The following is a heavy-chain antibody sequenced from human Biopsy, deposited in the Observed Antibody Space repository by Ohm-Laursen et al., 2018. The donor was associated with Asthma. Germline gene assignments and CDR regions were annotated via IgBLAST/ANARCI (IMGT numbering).Heavy chain of an antibody. V-gene: IGHV4-39*01. Sequence: GTLSLTCTVSGGSMSSSSYSWGWIRQPPGKGLEWIGRISYTGNTDIPSLRSRLTLSVDTSKNNFSLKLTSVTAADTAVFYCARHWNWGSFFDYWGQGMLVTVSS. CDR1: GGSMSSSSYS. CDR3: ARHWNWGSFFDY. J-gene: IGHJ4*02. D-gene: IGHD7-27*01. CDR2: ISYTGNT.